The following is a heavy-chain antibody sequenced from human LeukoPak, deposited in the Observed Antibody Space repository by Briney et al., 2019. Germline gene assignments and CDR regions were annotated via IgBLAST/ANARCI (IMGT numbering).Heavy chain of an antibody. CDR3: ASHSSSWYGFDY. CDR1: GFTFSDYA. Sequence: GGSVRLSCAASGFTFSDYAMSWVRQAPGKRLEWVSAISGRAANTYYADSVKGRFTISRDNSKNTLYLQMNSLRAEDTAVYYCASHSSSWYGFDYWGQGTLVTVSS. CDR2: ISGRAANT. V-gene: IGHV3-23*01. J-gene: IGHJ4*02. D-gene: IGHD6-13*01.